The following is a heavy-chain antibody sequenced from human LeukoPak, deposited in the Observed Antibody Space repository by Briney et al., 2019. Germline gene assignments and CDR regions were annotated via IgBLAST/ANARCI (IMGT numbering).Heavy chain of an antibody. V-gene: IGHV3-7*01. CDR1: GFSFGDYW. CDR2: INQDGSEG. J-gene: IGHJ4*02. Sequence: GGSLRLSCAASGFSFGDYWMDWVRQSPGKGMEWVANINQDGSEGYYADSVKGRFTISRDNAKNSLYLQMNKLRAEDTAVYYCSRSLDYWGQGALVTVSS. CDR3: SRSLDY.